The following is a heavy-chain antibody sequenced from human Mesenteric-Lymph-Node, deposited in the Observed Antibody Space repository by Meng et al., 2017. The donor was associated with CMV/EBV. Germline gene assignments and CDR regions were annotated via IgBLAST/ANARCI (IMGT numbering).Heavy chain of an antibody. J-gene: IGHJ6*02. V-gene: IGHV4-34*01. CDR3: ARLRQQERYYYDGVDV. Sequence: YGESFSGFYWMWIRQPPGKGLEWIGEITHSGSGNYNPSLKSRVTLSVDMSRNQFSRTLMSVTAADTAVYYCARLRQQERYYYDGVDVWGQGTTVTVSS. D-gene: IGHD1-1*01. CDR1: GESFSGFY. CDR2: ITHSGSG.